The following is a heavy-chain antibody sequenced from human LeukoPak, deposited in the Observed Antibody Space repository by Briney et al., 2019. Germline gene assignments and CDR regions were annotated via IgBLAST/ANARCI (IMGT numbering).Heavy chain of an antibody. CDR2: IKENGNEQ. D-gene: IGHD1-14*01. CDR3: ARGPGDFDASDI. J-gene: IGHJ3*02. CDR1: GFTFSSYL. Sequence: PGGSLRLSCTSSGFTFSSYLVSWVRQAPGKGPEWVAHIKENGNEQYYADSVKGRFTISRDNAKKSLCLQTNSLRAEDTALYYCARGPGDFDASDIWGQGTMVTVS. V-gene: IGHV3-7*01.